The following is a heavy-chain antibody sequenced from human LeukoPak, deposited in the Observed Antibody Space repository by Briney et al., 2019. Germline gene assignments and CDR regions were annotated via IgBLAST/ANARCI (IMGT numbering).Heavy chain of an antibody. J-gene: IGHJ3*02. V-gene: IGHV1-69*01. D-gene: IGHD5-18*01. CDR2: IIPIFGTA. CDR1: GGTFSSYA. CDR3: GRGSDTAMVREAFDI. Sequence: SVKVSCKASGGTFSSYAISWVRQAPGQGLEWMGGIIPIFGTANYAQKFQGRVTITADESTSTAYMELSSLRSEDTAVYYCGRGSDTAMVREAFDIWGQGTMSPSLQ.